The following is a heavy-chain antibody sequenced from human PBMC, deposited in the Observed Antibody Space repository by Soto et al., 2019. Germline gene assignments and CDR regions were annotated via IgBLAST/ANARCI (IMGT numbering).Heavy chain of an antibody. Sequence: QVQLVESGGGVVQPGRSLRLSCAASGFTFSTYGMQWVRQAPSKGLEWVAVIFYDGSNEYYADSVKGRFTISRDNSKNTLYLQMNGLRAEDTAVYYCARGGGSAWQPYYFDLWGQGTLVTVSS. CDR2: IFYDGSNE. J-gene: IGHJ4*02. D-gene: IGHD6-19*01. CDR1: GFTFSTYG. V-gene: IGHV3-33*01. CDR3: ARGGGSAWQPYYFDL.